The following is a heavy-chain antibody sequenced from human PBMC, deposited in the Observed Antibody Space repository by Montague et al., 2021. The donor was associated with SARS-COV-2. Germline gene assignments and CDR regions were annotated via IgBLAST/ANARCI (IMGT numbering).Heavy chain of an antibody. CDR3: ARDTRIAMLVVVTRYGLDV. CDR1: GGSISSSSYY. J-gene: IGHJ3*01. D-gene: IGHD3-22*01. Sequence: SETLSLTCTVSGGSISSSSYYWGWIRQPPGKGLEWIGSIYYTGSTYYHPSLKSRVTISVDTSKSHFSLKLSSVTAADTAVYYCARDTRIAMLVVVTRYGLDVWGQGTMVTVSS. V-gene: IGHV4-39*07. CDR2: IYYTGST.